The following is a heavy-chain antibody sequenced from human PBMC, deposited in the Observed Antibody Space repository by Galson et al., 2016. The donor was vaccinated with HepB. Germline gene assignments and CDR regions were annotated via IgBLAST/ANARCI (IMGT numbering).Heavy chain of an antibody. CDR3: ATDPIIGMYSTSLYYFDY. Sequence: SVKVSCKVSGYTLTELSIHWVRQAPGKGLEWMGGFDPEDRETIYSQKFQGRVTMTEDTSTDTTYMELSSLRSEDTAVYFCATDPIIGMYSTSLYYFDYWGQGTLVTVSS. CDR1: GYTLTELS. CDR2: FDPEDRET. J-gene: IGHJ4*02. V-gene: IGHV1-24*01. D-gene: IGHD2-2*01.